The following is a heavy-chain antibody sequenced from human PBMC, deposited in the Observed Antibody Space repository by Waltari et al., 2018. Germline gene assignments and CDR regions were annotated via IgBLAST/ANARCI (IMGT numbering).Heavy chain of an antibody. CDR2: IYSGGST. Sequence: EVQLVETGGGLIQPGGSLRLSCAASGSTVSSNYMSWVRQAPGKGLEWVSVIYSGGSTYYAESVQGRFTIARDNAKNTLYLQMNSLRAEDTAVYYCARSTGDPYYYYYYMDVWGKGTTVTVSS. CDR3: ARSTGDPYYYYYYMDV. V-gene: IGHV3-53*02. J-gene: IGHJ6*03. D-gene: IGHD3-16*01. CDR1: GSTVSSNY.